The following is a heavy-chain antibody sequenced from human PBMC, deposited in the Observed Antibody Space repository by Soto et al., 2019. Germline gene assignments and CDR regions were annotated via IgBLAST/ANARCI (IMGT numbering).Heavy chain of an antibody. CDR3: ARLSFIAVAGVLDY. V-gene: IGHV5-51*01. CDR2: IYPGDSDT. CDR1: GYSFSNYW. Sequence: GESLKISCKGSGYSFSNYWIAWVRQMPGKGLEWMGIIYPGDSDTRYSPSFQGQVTISADRSISTTYLQWSSLKASDTAMYYCARLSFIAVAGVLDYWGQGTLVTVSS. D-gene: IGHD6-19*01. J-gene: IGHJ4*02.